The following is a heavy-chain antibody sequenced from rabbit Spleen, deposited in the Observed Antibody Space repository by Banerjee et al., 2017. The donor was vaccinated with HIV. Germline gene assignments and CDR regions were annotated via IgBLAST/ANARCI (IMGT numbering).Heavy chain of an antibody. Sequence: QSLEESGGDLVKPGASLTLTCTASGFSFSSYYYMCWVRQAPGKGLEWIACIYSNGGSTWYASWVNGRFTISKPSSTTVTLQMTSLTATDTATYFCARPWSDSSGGFDFGLWGQGTLVTVS. J-gene: IGHJ6*01. CDR1: GFSFSSYYY. V-gene: IGHV1S40*01. CDR3: ARPWSDSSGGFDFGL. D-gene: IGHD1-1*01. CDR2: IYSNGGST.